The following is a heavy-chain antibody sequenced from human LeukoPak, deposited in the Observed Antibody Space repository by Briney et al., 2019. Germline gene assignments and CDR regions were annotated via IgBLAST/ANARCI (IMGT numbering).Heavy chain of an antibody. CDR1: GGSISSYY. CDR3: ARDRYYYDSSGYYWYFDL. V-gene: IGHV4-59*01. Sequence: PSETLSLTCTVSGGSISSYYWSWIRQPPGKGLEWIGYIYYSGSTNYNPSLKSRVTISVDTSKNQFSLKLSSVTAADTAVYYCARDRYYYDSSGYYWYFDLWGRGTLVTASS. CDR2: IYYSGST. J-gene: IGHJ2*01. D-gene: IGHD3-22*01.